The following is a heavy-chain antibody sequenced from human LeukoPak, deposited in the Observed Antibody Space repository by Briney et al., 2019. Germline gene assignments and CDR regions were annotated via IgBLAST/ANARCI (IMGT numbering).Heavy chain of an antibody. CDR1: GGCISNHY. CDR2: IHYGGNT. J-gene: IGHJ4*02. D-gene: IGHD5-24*01. Sequence: SETLSLTCTVSGGCISNHYWSWIRQPPGKGLEWIGYIHYGGNTDYNPSLKSRLTISVDTSKNQFSLKLSSVTAADTAVYYCVRRGDGYPYYFDYWGQGTLVTVSS. CDR3: VRRGDGYPYYFDY. V-gene: IGHV4-59*11.